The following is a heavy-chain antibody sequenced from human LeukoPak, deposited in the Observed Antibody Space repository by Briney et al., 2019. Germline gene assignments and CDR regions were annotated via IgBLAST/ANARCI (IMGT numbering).Heavy chain of an antibody. CDR2: INPSSGGT. J-gene: IGHJ4*02. V-gene: IGHV1-2*02. D-gene: IGHD2-2*01. Sequence: ASVKVSCKASGYAFSGYYIHWVRQAPGQGPEWMGWINPSSGGTNYAQKFQGRVTMTRDTSITTAYMELSSLRSDDTAVYFCTKVFIKYCSTPSCYVFDYWGQGTLVTVSS. CDR3: TKVFIKYCSTPSCYVFDY. CDR1: GYAFSGYY.